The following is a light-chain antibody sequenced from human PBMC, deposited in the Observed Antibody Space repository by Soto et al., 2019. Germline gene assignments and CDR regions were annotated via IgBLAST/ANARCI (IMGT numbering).Light chain of an antibody. CDR1: TLTVTSGHY. J-gene: IGLJ1*01. CDR2: DIS. V-gene: IGLV7-46*01. CDR3: LLYYGGSSV. Sequence: QAVVTQEPSVTVSPGGTVTLTCGSRTLTVTSGHYPYWFQQKPGQAPRTLISDISRRLSGTPARFSGSLLGDKAALTLSGAQPEEEADYYCLLYYGGSSVFGTGTKVTVL.